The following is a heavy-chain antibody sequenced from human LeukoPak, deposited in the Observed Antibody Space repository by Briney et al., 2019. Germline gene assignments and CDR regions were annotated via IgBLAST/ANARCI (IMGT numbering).Heavy chain of an antibody. D-gene: IGHD2-2*01. J-gene: IGHJ6*02. CDR1: GGSISSGDYY. CDR3: ARGGYCSSTSCYVYGMDV. Sequence: SETLSLTCTVSGGSISSGDYYWGWLRQPPGKGLEWIVYIYYSGSTYYNPSLKSRVTIPVDTSKNQFSLKLSPVTAADTAVYYCARGGYCSSTSCYVYGMDVWGQGTTVTVSS. CDR2: IYYSGST. V-gene: IGHV4-30-4*01.